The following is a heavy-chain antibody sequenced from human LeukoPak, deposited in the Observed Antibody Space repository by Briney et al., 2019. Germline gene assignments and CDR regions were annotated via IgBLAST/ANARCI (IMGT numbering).Heavy chain of an antibody. CDR1: GGSISSHY. V-gene: IGHV4-59*11. D-gene: IGHD6-19*01. J-gene: IGHJ6*03. CDR3: ARSRIAVYYYYVDV. CDR2: IYYSGST. Sequence: SETLSLTCTVSGGSISSHYWSWIRQPPGKGLEWIGYIYYSGSTNYNPSLKSRVTISVDTSKNQFSLKLSSVTAADTAVYYCARSRIAVYYYYVDVWGKGTTVTVSS.